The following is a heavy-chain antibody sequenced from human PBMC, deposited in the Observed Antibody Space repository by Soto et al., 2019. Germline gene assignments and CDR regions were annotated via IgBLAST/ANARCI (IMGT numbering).Heavy chain of an antibody. CDR2: ISSSGSTI. V-gene: IGHV3-11*01. D-gene: IGHD5-12*01. J-gene: IGHJ3*02. Sequence: LRLSCAASGFTFSDYYMSWIRQAPGKGLEWVSYISSSGSTIYYADSVKGRFTISRDNAKNSLYLQMNSLRAEDTAVYYCARVSGATHDAFDIWGQGTMVTVSS. CDR3: ARVSGATHDAFDI. CDR1: GFTFSDYY.